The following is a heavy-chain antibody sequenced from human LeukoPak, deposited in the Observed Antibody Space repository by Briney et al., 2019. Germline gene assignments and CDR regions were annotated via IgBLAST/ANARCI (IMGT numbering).Heavy chain of an antibody. CDR2: IDYSEST. D-gene: IGHD1-26*01. CDR1: GGTISRNY. CDR3: ARDRRRELLHAFDI. J-gene: IGHJ3*02. V-gene: IGHV4-59*13. Sequence: SETLSLTCTVSGGTISRNYWSWIRQPPGKGLEWLAYIDYSESTNYNPALKSRLTISVDASKNQFSLKLGSVTAADTAVYYCARDRRRELLHAFDIWGQGTMVTVSS.